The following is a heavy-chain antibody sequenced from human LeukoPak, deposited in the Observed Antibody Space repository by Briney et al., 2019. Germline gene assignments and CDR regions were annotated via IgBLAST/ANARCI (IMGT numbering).Heavy chain of an antibody. CDR2: ISYSGGRT. V-gene: IGHV3-23*01. D-gene: IGHD3-16*01. Sequence: GGSLRLSCAASGFPFNSFGMSWDPQAPGKGLEWVSAISYSGGRTYYADSVKCRLPTSRDNPKTTLHLHINSLRAEDAPVYYCARFGGTGMYYYMDVWGKGTAVRVSS. J-gene: IGHJ6*03. CDR1: GFPFNSFG. CDR3: ARFGGTGMYYYMDV.